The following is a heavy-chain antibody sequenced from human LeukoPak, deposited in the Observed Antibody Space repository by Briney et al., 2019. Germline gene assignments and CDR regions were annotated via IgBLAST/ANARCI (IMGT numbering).Heavy chain of an antibody. CDR1: GFTFGSFE. J-gene: IGHJ4*02. Sequence: GGSLRLSCAASGFTFGSFEMNWVRQAPGKGLEWVSYITGSASTIYYADSVKGRFTISRDNAKNSLYLRMNSLRAEDTAVYYCARESIAVAGAPFDYWGQGTLVTVSS. D-gene: IGHD6-19*01. CDR2: ITGSASTI. CDR3: ARESIAVAGAPFDY. V-gene: IGHV3-48*03.